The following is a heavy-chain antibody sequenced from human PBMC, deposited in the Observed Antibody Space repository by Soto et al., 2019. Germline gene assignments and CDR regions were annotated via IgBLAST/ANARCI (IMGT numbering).Heavy chain of an antibody. CDR1: GFTFSDHY. V-gene: IGHV3-72*01. CDR2: IRNKANRYTT. J-gene: IGHJ4*02. Sequence: EVQLVESGGGLVQPGGSLRLSCAASGFTFSDHYMDWVRQTPGKGLEWVGRIRNKANRYTTEYATSVKGRFSISRDDSTSSLYLQMNSLRTEDTAVFYCCTRDQYSLGVDCGLGTLVTVSS. D-gene: IGHD1-26*01. CDR3: CTRDQYSLGVD.